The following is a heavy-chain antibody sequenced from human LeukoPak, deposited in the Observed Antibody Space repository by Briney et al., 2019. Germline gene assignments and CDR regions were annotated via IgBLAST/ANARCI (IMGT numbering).Heavy chain of an antibody. J-gene: IGHJ6*03. D-gene: IGHD3-3*01. CDR2: IKQDGSEK. CDR3: ARGFGVAYYFYSMDV. V-gene: IGHV3-7*01. CDR1: GFTFSSYW. Sequence: GGSLRLSCAASGFTFSSYWMSWVRQAPGKGLEWVANIKQDGSEKYYVDSVKGRFTISRDNAKNSLYLQMNSLRAEDTALYYCARGFGVAYYFYSMDVWGKGTTVTISS.